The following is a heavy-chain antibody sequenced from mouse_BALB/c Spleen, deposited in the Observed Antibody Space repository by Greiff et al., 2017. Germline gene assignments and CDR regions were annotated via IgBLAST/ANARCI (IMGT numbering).Heavy chain of an antibody. Sequence: VKLMESGPGLVAPSQSLSITCTVSGFSLTSYDISWIRQPPGKGLEWLGVIWTGGGTNYNSAFMSRLSISKDNSKSQVFLKMNSLQTDDTAIYYCVRMGNYGWFAYWGQGTLVTVSA. J-gene: IGHJ3*01. CDR2: IWTGGGT. CDR3: VRMGNYGWFAY. CDR1: GFSLTSYD. V-gene: IGHV2-9-2*01. D-gene: IGHD2-1*01.